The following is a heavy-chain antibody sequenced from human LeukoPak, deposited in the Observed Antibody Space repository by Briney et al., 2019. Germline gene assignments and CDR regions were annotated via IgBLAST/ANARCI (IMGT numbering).Heavy chain of an antibody. J-gene: IGHJ4*02. CDR2: TYYRSQWYT. V-gene: IGHV6-1*01. CDR3: ARDGWPAFDY. D-gene: IGHD2-15*01. CDR1: GDSVPTNTAA. Sequence: SQTLSLTCAISGDSVPTNTAAWNWIRQSPSRGLEWLGRTYYRSQWYTDYAVSVKSRITINPDTSRNQFSLQLNSVTPEDTAVYFCARDGWPAFDYWGQGTLVTVSS.